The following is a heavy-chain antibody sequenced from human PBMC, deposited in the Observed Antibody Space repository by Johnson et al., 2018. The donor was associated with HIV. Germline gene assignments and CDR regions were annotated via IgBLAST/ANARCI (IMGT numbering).Heavy chain of an antibody. CDR2: LSGSGGST. J-gene: IGHJ3*02. Sequence: MHWVRQAPGKGLEWVSALSGSGGSTFYADSVKGRFTISRDNSKNTLNLQMNSLRVEDTAVYYCARARVGYSFAGWGTDAFDIWGQGTMVTVSS. D-gene: IGHD5-18*01. V-gene: IGHV3-23*01. CDR3: ARARVGYSFAGWGTDAFDI.